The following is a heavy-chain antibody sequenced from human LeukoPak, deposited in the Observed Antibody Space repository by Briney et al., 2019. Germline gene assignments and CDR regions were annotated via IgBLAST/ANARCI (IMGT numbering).Heavy chain of an antibody. D-gene: IGHD3-16*02. Sequence: GGSLRLSCAASGFTVSSNYMSWVRQAPGKGLEWVSGISGSGGSTYYADSLKGRFTISRDNSKNTLYLQMNSLRAEDTAVYYCAKVSDYDYVWGSHRSYYFHYWGQGTLVTVSS. CDR3: AKVSDYDYVWGSHRSYYFHY. J-gene: IGHJ4*02. CDR2: ISGSGGST. CDR1: GFTVSSNY. V-gene: IGHV3-23*01.